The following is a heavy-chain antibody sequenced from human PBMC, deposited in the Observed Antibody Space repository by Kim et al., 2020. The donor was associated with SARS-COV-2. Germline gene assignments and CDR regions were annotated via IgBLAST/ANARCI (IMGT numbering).Heavy chain of an antibody. Sequence: GGSLRLSCAVSGFTVNNNFMSWVRQAPGRGLQWVSVIYGGGSTHYADFVKGRFLISRDGPKNTLYLQMSSLRVEDTPAYYCATHDREFSYGVYYFDNWG. CDR2: IYGGGST. V-gene: IGHV3-66*01. D-gene: IGHD5-18*01. CDR3: ATHDREFSYGVYYFDN. CDR1: GFTVNNNF. J-gene: IGHJ4*01.